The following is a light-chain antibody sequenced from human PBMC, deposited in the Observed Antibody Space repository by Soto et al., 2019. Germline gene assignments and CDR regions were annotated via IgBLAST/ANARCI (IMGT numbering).Light chain of an antibody. V-gene: IGKV3-15*01. CDR1: ENLNTN. J-gene: IGKJ1*01. CDR3: QQYKNWPPWT. CDR2: GAS. Sequence: EIVMTQSPGTLSVSPGERATLSCRASENLNTNLAWYQQRPGQAPRLLIYGASTRATGVPARFTSSGSGTDFTLTISSLQFEDFAVYFCQQYKNWPPWTFGQGTKVDI.